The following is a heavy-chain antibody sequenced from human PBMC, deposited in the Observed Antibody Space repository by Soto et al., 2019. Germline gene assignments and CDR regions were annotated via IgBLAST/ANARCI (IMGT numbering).Heavy chain of an antibody. CDR2: ILYDGSNK. D-gene: IGHD7-27*01. CDR1: GFTFSTYG. V-gene: IGHV3-33*01. J-gene: IGHJ2*01. CDR3: ARDTNWGYWYFDL. Sequence: QVQLVESGGGVVQPGKSLRLSCAASGFTFSTYGMHWVHQAPGKGLEWVAVILYDGSNKYYADSVKGRFTIARDNSKNTLYLQMNSLRAEDTAVYYCARDTNWGYWYFDLWGRGTLVTVSS.